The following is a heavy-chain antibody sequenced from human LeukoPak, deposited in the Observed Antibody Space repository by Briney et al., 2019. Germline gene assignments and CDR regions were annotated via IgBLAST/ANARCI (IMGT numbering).Heavy chain of an antibody. Sequence: GGSLRLSCAASGFTFSSYAMHWVRQAPGKGLEWVAFIRYDGSNKYYADSVKGRFTISRDNSKNTLYLQMNRLRAEDTAVYYCARDRPYGSGRAGDFDLWGRGTLVTVSS. V-gene: IGHV3-30*14. CDR1: GFTFSSYA. J-gene: IGHJ2*01. CDR3: ARDRPYGSGRAGDFDL. D-gene: IGHD3-10*01. CDR2: IRYDGSNK.